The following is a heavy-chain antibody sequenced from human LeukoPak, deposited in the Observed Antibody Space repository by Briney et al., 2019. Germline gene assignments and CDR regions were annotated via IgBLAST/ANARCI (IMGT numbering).Heavy chain of an antibody. D-gene: IGHD2-2*01. J-gene: IGHJ3*02. V-gene: IGHV1-24*01. CDR2: FDPEDGET. CDR1: GYTLTELS. CDR3: ATAVRYCSSTSCYDAFDI. Sequence: ASVKVSCKVSGYTLTELSMHWVRQAPGKGLEWMGGFDPEDGETIYAQKFQGRVTMTEDTSTDTAYMELSSLRSEDTAVYYCATAVRYCSSTSCYDAFDIGGQGTMVTVSS.